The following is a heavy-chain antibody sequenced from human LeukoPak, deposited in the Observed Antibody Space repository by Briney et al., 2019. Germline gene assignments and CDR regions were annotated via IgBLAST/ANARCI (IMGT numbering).Heavy chain of an antibody. V-gene: IGHV3-43*02. CDR1: GFTFDDFA. Sequence: GGSLRLSCAASGFTFDDFAMHWVRQAPRKGLEWVSLISGDGGSTYYADSVKGRFTISRDNSKNSLYLQMNSLRTEDTALYYCARDRYCSYTTCHGWFDPWGQGTLVTVSS. D-gene: IGHD2-2*01. CDR3: ARDRYCSYTTCHGWFDP. CDR2: ISGDGGST. J-gene: IGHJ5*02.